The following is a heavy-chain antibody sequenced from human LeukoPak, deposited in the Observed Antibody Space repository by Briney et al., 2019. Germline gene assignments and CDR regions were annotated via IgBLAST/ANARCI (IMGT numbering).Heavy chain of an antibody. V-gene: IGHV3-74*01. CDR1: GFTFSSYW. J-gene: IGHJ4*02. D-gene: IGHD6-6*01. CDR2: INSDGSST. CDR3: ARDRIAARPSSYYFDY. Sequence: GGSLRLSRAAAGFTFSSYWMHWVRQAPGKGLVWVPRINSDGSSTSYADSVKGRFTISRDNAKNTLYLQMNSLRAEDTAVYYCARDRIAARPSSYYFDYWGQGTLVTVSS.